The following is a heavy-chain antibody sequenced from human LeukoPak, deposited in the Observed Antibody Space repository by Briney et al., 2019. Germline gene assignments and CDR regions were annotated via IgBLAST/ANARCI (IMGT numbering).Heavy chain of an antibody. Sequence: PGGSLRLSCAASGFTFSSYWMSWVRQAPGKGLEWVANIKQDGSEKYYVDSVKGRFTISRDNAKNSLYLQMNSLRAEDTAVYYCAKVSGSYSDDAFDIWGQGTMVTVSS. J-gene: IGHJ3*02. D-gene: IGHD1-26*01. CDR2: IKQDGSEK. CDR1: GFTFSSYW. CDR3: AKVSGSYSDDAFDI. V-gene: IGHV3-7*03.